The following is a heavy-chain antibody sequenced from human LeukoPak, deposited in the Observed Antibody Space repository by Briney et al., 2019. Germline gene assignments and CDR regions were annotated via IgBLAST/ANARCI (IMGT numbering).Heavy chain of an antibody. D-gene: IGHD6-19*01. V-gene: IGHV3-30*18. Sequence: GGSLRLSCAASGFTFSSYGMHWVRQAPGKGLEWVAVISYDGSNKYYADSVKGRFTISRDNSKNTLYLQMNSLRAEDTAVYYCAKGPSIAVAGTLVSGNAFDIWGQGTMVTVSS. CDR1: GFTFSSYG. CDR2: ISYDGSNK. CDR3: AKGPSIAVAGTLVSGNAFDI. J-gene: IGHJ3*02.